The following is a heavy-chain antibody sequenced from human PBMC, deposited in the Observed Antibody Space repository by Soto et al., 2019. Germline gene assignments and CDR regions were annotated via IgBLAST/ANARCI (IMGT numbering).Heavy chain of an antibody. CDR1: GGSIRSGDYY. Sequence: QVQLQESGPGLVKPSQTLSLTCTVSGGSIRSGDYYWSWIRQPPGKGLEWIGYIHYSGSTYHNPSLKSRVSISIDTSSIQFSLILTSVTAADTAVYYCGRAHRDLLQLVQYYYGMDVCGQWTTVTVSS. D-gene: IGHD6-13*01. J-gene: IGHJ6*02. CDR3: GRAHRDLLQLVQYYYGMDV. V-gene: IGHV4-30-4*01. CDR2: IHYSGST.